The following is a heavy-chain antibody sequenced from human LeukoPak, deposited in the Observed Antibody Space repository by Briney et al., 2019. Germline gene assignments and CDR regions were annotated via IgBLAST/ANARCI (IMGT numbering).Heavy chain of an antibody. V-gene: IGHV3-23*01. Sequence: GGSLRLSCAASGSTFSTYAMTWVRQAPGKGLEWVSGISTSGDRTYYADSVKDRFTISRDNSKNTLYLQMNSLRAEDTAEYYCARSAVGTSCCTAVDYWGQGTLVTVSS. J-gene: IGHJ4*02. CDR3: ARSAVGTSCCTAVDY. CDR1: GSTFSTYA. D-gene: IGHD1-26*01. CDR2: ISTSGDRT.